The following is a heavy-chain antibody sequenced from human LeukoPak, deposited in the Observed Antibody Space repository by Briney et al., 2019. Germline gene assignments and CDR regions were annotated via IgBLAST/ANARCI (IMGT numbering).Heavy chain of an antibody. CDR1: GFTFSSYA. D-gene: IGHD2-15*01. Sequence: GSLRLSCAASGFTFSSYAMSWVRQPPGKGLEWIGEINHSGSTNYNPSLKSRVTISVDTSKNQFSLKLSSVTAADTAVYYCAREAHLIVVVVAATDYDAFDIWGQGTMVTVSS. CDR3: AREAHLIVVVVAATDYDAFDI. J-gene: IGHJ3*02. V-gene: IGHV4-34*01. CDR2: INHSGST.